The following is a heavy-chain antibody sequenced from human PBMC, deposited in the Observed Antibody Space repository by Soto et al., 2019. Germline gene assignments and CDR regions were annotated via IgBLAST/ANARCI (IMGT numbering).Heavy chain of an antibody. J-gene: IGHJ6*02. CDR3: AQQARRGSGSSFYYYYGMDV. D-gene: IGHD3-10*01. V-gene: IGHV3-30*18. Sequence: QVQLVESGGGVVQPGRSLRLSCAASGFTFSSYGMHWVRQAPGKGLEWVAVISYDGSNKYYADSVKGRFTISRDNSKNTLYLQMNSLRAEDTAVYYCAQQARRGSGSSFYYYYGMDVWGQGTTVTVSS. CDR2: ISYDGSNK. CDR1: GFTFSSYG.